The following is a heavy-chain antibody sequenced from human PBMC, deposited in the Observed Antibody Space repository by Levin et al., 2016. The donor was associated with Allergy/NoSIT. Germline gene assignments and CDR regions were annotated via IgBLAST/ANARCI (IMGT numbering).Heavy chain of an antibody. D-gene: IGHD6-19*01. J-gene: IGHJ4*02. CDR2: INDDGGER. CDR1: GFTFRSYW. V-gene: IGHV3-7*03. Sequence: GESLKISCAASGFTFRSYWMNWVRQAPGKGLEWLANINDDGGERYYVDSVKGRFTISRDNADNSLFLQMNGLRVDDTAVYYCARGASDWREGDVWGQGTLVSVS. CDR3: ARGASDWREGDV.